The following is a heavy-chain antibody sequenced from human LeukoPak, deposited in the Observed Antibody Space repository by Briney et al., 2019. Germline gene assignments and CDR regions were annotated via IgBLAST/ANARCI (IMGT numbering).Heavy chain of an antibody. V-gene: IGHV3-7*03. CDR2: IKGDGSEK. J-gene: IGHJ4*02. CDR3: ARRYFDY. Sequence: GGSLRLSCAASGFTFSSYGMHWVRQAPGKGLEWVANIKGDGSEKYHVDSVKGRFTISRDNAKNSLDLQMNSLRAEDTAVYYCARRYFDYWGQGTLVTVSS. CDR1: GFTFSSYG.